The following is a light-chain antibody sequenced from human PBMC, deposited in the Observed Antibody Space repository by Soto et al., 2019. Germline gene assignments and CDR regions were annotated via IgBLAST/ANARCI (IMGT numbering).Light chain of an antibody. V-gene: IGKV1-5*01. J-gene: IGKJ2*01. CDR1: QSISSW. CDR2: DAS. Sequence: DIPMTQSPSTLSASVGDRVTITCRASQSISSWLAWYQQKPGKAPKLLIYDASSLESGVPSRVSGSGSGTEFTLTISSLQPDDFATYYCQQYNSYSTFGQGTKLEIK. CDR3: QQYNSYST.